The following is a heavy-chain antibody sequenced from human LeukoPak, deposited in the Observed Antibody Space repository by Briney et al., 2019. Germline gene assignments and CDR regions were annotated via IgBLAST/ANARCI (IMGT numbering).Heavy chain of an antibody. J-gene: IGHJ5*02. CDR1: GYTFTGYY. CDR2: INPNSGNT. V-gene: IGHV1-8*03. CDR3: ARAYSSSWYHWFDP. Sequence: ASVKASCKASGYTFTGYYMHWVRQAPGQGLEWMGWINPNSGNTGYAQKFQGRVTITRNTSISTAYMELSSLRSEDTAVYYCARAYSSSWYHWFDPWGQGTLVTVSS. D-gene: IGHD6-13*01.